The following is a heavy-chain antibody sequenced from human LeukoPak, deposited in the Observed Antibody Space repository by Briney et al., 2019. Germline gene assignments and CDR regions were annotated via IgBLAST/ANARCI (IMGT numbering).Heavy chain of an antibody. CDR1: GFTFSDYY. D-gene: IGHD2-8*02. V-gene: IGHV3-11*04. CDR3: VKDRGYCTGGNCYRFFDS. Sequence: GGSLRLSCAASGFTFSDYYMSWIRQAPGKGLEWVSYISSSGSTIYYADSVKGRFTISRDNAKNSLYLQMNSLRDEDTAVYYCVKDRGYCTGGNCYRFFDSWGQGALVTVSS. J-gene: IGHJ4*02. CDR2: ISSSGSTI.